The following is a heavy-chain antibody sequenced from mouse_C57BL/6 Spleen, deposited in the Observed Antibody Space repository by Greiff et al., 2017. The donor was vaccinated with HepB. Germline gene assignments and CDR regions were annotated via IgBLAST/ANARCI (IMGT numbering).Heavy chain of an antibody. CDR2: INPSSGYT. CDR3: ARFFYDYDSAWFAY. Sequence: VKLMESGAELARPGASVKMSCKASGYTFTSYTMHWVKQRPGQGLEWIGYINPSSGYTKYNQKFKVKATLTADKSSSTAYMQLSSLTSEDSAVYYCARFFYDYDSAWFAYWGQGTLVTVSA. CDR1: GYTFTSYT. J-gene: IGHJ3*01. D-gene: IGHD2-4*01. V-gene: IGHV1-4*01.